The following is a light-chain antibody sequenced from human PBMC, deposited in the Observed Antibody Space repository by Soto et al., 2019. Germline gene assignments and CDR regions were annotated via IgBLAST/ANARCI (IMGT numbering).Light chain of an antibody. J-gene: IGKJ1*01. Sequence: DIQITQSPSSLSASVGDRVTITCRASQGIRTYLNWYQQKPGKAPKLLIYAASSLQSGVPSRFSGSGSETDFTLTISSLQPEDFATYSCQQSYSTTWTFGQGTKVDIK. CDR3: QQSYSTTWT. CDR1: QGIRTY. CDR2: AAS. V-gene: IGKV1-39*01.